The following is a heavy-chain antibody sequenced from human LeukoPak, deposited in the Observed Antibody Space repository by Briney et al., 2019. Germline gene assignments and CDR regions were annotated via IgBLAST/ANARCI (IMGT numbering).Heavy chain of an antibody. J-gene: IGHJ4*02. V-gene: IGHV4-34*01. CDR2: IYESGTT. CDR1: GESLNSYY. CDR3: ARGAWATRLAS. D-gene: IGHD2-15*01. Sequence: SETLSLTCAVYGESLNSYYWSWVRQPPGEGLEWIGEIYESGTTKYNPSLKSRVAISMVPSKQQFSLRLSSVTAADTAVYYCARGAWATRLASWGLGTPVIASS.